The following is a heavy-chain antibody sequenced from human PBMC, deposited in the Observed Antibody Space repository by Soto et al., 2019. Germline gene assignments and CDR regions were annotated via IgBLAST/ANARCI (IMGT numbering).Heavy chain of an antibody. CDR1: GYSFTSHG. CDR2: ISAYNGHT. D-gene: IGHD4-17*01. V-gene: IGHV1-18*01. J-gene: IGHJ4*02. CDR3: ARGGYGDYGGY. Sequence: QVQLVQSGAEVKKPGASVKVSCKASGYSFTSHGIDWVRQAPGQGLEWMGWISAYNGHTYYAQRLHGRVTMTTDTSTSTATMGLRRLRCDDTAVYYCARGGYGDYGGYWGQGTLVTVSS.